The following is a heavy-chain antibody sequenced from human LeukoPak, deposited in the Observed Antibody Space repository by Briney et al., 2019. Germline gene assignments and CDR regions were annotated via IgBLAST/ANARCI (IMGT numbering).Heavy chain of an antibody. CDR3: ARGGFGYCSGGSCYQLFDY. D-gene: IGHD2-15*01. V-gene: IGHV4-34*01. CDR1: GGSFSGYY. Sequence: SETLSLTCAVYGGSFSGYYWSWVRQPPGKGLEWIGEINHSGSTNYNPSLESRVTISVDTSKNQFSLKLSSVTAADTAVYYCARGGFGYCSGGSCYQLFDYWGQGTLVTVSS. J-gene: IGHJ4*02. CDR2: INHSGST.